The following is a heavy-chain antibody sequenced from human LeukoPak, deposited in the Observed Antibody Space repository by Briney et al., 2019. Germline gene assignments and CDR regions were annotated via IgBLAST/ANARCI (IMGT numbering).Heavy chain of an antibody. CDR2: VSGGGTI. J-gene: IGHJ3*02. V-gene: IGHV3-69-1*01. D-gene: IGHD5-18*01. Sequence: GGSLRLSCLASGFTVSGYYMNWVRQAPGKGLEWVSVVSGGGTIYYADSVKGRFTISRDNAKNSLYLQMNSLRAEDTAVYYCARGIQLYRFGAFDIWGQGTMVTVSS. CDR1: GFTVSGYY. CDR3: ARGIQLYRFGAFDI.